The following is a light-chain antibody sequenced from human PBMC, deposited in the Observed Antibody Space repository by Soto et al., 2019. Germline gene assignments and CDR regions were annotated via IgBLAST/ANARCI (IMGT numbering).Light chain of an antibody. CDR1: QSISSY. CDR3: QQSFSTPST. Sequence: DIQMTQSPSSLSASVGDRVTITCRASQSISSYLNWYQEQPGRAPKLLIYAASSLQSGVPSRFSGSGSGTDFTLTITSLQPEDFAAYYCQQSFSTPSTFGPGTKVDLK. CDR2: AAS. V-gene: IGKV1-39*01. J-gene: IGKJ3*01.